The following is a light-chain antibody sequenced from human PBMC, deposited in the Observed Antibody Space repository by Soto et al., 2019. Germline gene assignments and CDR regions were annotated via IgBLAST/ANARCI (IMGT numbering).Light chain of an antibody. Sequence: IELTQYPSSLSASVGDRVTITCRASQSIRSYLNWYQQKPGKAPKLLIYAASSLQTGVSSRFSGSGSGTDFTLTISNLQPEDFATYYCQQTSSTPPFGGGTKVDIK. CDR2: AAS. CDR1: QSIRSY. V-gene: IGKV1-39*01. J-gene: IGKJ4*01. CDR3: QQTSSTPP.